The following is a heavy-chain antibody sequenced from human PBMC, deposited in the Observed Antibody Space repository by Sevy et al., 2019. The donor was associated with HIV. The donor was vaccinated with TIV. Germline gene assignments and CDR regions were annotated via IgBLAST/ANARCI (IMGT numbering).Heavy chain of an antibody. J-gene: IGHJ4*02. V-gene: IGHV3-33*01. Sequence: GGSLRLSCAASGFTFSTYGMHWVRQAPGKGLEWVAVIWFEGSNTYYAASVKGRFTISRDIAKNTLPLQMNSLRAEDTAVLYCARDLEFYDYGDYGPAFMPDYWGQGTLVTVSS. CDR1: GFTFSTYG. CDR2: IWFEGSNT. D-gene: IGHD4-17*01. CDR3: ARDLEFYDYGDYGPAFMPDY.